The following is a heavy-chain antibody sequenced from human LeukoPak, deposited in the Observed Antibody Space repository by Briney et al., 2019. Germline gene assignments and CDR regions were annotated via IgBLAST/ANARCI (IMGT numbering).Heavy chain of an antibody. CDR2: ISWNSGNI. D-gene: IGHD6-13*01. Sequence: PGGSLRLSCAASGFNFHDYAMHWVRQAPGKGLEWVAGISWNSGNIGYADSVKGRFSVSRDNAKKSLYLQMDRLRARDTAVSYCAKRISISWSTIHRALDIWGQGTMVSASS. CDR1: GFNFHDYA. CDR3: AKRISISWSTIHRALDI. V-gene: IGHV3-9*01. J-gene: IGHJ3*02.